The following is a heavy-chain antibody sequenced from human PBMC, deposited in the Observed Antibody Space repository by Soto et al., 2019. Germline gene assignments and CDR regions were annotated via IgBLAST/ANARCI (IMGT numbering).Heavy chain of an antibody. CDR3: ARVRGSNYRNYYGMDV. Sequence: EVQLVESGGGLVKPGGSLRLSCVASGFTFSSYSINWVRQAPGKGLEWVSSISAGSSYIYYADSVKGRLTISRDNAQNSLYLQVNSLRADDTAVYYCARVRGSNYRNYYGMDVWGQGTTVTVSS. D-gene: IGHD3-16*02. CDR1: GFTFSSYS. J-gene: IGHJ6*02. CDR2: ISAGSSYI. V-gene: IGHV3-21*01.